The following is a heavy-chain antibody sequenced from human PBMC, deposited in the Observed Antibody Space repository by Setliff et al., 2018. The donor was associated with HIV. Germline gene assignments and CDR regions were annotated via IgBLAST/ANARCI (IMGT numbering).Heavy chain of an antibody. CDR3: ARHLYGGYTGGFDY. D-gene: IGHD5-12*01. J-gene: IGHJ4*02. CDR1: GFTFSSYG. Sequence: GSLRLSCAASGFTFSSYGMHWIRQPPGEGLEWIGSIYYSGSTYYNPSLKSRVPISVDTSKNQFSLKLSSVTAADTAVYYCARHLYGGYTGGFDYWGQGTLVTVSS. CDR2: IYYSGST. V-gene: IGHV4-39*01.